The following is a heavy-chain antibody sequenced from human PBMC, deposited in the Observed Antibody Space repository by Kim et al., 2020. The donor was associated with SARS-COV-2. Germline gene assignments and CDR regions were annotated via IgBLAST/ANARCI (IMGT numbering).Heavy chain of an antibody. J-gene: IGHJ4*02. CDR3: AKDIFDSDGSSSSFSY. Sequence: GGSLRLSFAASGFTFDDYAMHWVRQAPGKVLEWVSLISGDGANTYYADSVKGRFTISRDNSKNSLYLQMNSLRTEDTALYYCAKDIFDSDGSSSSFSYWGQGTLVTVSS. D-gene: IGHD6-13*01. CDR2: ISGDGANT. CDR1: GFTFDDYA. V-gene: IGHV3-43*02.